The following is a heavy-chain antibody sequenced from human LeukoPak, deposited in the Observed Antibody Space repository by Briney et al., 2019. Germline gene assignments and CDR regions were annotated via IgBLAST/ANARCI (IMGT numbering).Heavy chain of an antibody. D-gene: IGHD3/OR15-3a*01. Sequence: ASVKVSCKAAGYSFTTFHMNWVRQAPGQGPEWMGWVNPDNGNTGFAQKFQGRVAITQSSSVTTVYMELSSLTSEDTAVYYCARRGLVAGIYDLVYGFDLWGQGTMVTDSS. CDR3: ARRGLVAGIYDLVYGFDL. CDR2: VNPDNGNT. J-gene: IGHJ3*01. CDR1: GYSFTTFH. V-gene: IGHV1-8*03.